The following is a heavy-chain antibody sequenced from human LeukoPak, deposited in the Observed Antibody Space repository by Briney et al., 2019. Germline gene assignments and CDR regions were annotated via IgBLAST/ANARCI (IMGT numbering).Heavy chain of an antibody. D-gene: IGHD3-22*01. J-gene: IGHJ6*02. Sequence: GGSLRLSCAASGFTFRTYAMNWVRQAPGKGLVWVSYISGNNSTIYYADSVKGRFTISRDTAKNSLYLQMNSLRDEDTAVYYCARGGSGYGDYSYFYGMDVWGQGTTVTVSS. CDR2: ISGNNSTI. CDR3: ARGGSGYGDYSYFYGMDV. CDR1: GFTFRTYA. V-gene: IGHV3-48*02.